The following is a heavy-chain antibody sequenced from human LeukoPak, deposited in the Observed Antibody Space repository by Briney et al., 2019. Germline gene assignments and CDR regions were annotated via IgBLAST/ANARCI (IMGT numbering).Heavy chain of an antibody. D-gene: IGHD6-19*01. CDR1: GFTFSSYA. CDR2: ISSNGGST. V-gene: IGHV3-64*01. Sequence: PGGSLRLSCAASGFTFSSYAMHWVRQAPGKGLEYVSTISSNGGSTYYANSVKGRFTISRDNSKNTLYLQMGSLRAEDMAVYYCARDPDSSGWGGFFDYWGQGTLVTVSS. CDR3: ARDPDSSGWGGFFDY. J-gene: IGHJ4*02.